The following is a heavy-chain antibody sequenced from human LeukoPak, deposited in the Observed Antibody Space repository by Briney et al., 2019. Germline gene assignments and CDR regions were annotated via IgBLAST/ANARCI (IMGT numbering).Heavy chain of an antibody. D-gene: IGHD3-3*01. CDR2: MNPNSGHT. J-gene: IGHJ6*03. CDR1: GYTFTTYD. V-gene: IGHV1-8*03. CDR3: ARGYDFWSGSYHYYMDV. Sequence: ASVKVSCKASGYTFTTYDINWVRQATGQGLEWMGWMNPNSGHTGYARNFQGRVTITRNTSISTAYMELSSLRSEDTAVYYCARGYDFWSGSYHYYMDVWGKGTSVTVSS.